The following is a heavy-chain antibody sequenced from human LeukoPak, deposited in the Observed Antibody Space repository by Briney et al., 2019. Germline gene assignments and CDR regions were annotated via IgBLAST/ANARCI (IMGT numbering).Heavy chain of an antibody. D-gene: IGHD6-13*01. V-gene: IGHV4-59*01. J-gene: IGHJ4*02. CDR1: GGSISSYY. Sequence: PSETLSLTCTASGGSISSYYWSWIRQPPGKGLEWIGYIYHSGSTNYNPSLKSRVTISVDTSKNQFSLKLSSVTAADTAVYYCARETAAGPLDYWGQGTLVTVSS. CDR3: ARETAAGPLDY. CDR2: IYHSGST.